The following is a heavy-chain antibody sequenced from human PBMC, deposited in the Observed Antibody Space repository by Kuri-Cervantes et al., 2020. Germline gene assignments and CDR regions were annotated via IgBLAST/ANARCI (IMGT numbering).Heavy chain of an antibody. CDR1: GFTFSRYW. J-gene: IGHJ4*02. CDR3: ASDPNRIAH. V-gene: IGHV3-7*04. D-gene: IGHD2-15*01. Sequence: GESLKISCAASGFTFSRYWMNWVRQAPGKGLEWVANIKQDGSEKYYVDSVKGRFTISRDNAKNSLYLQMNSLRAEDTAVYYCASDPNRIAHWGQGSLVTVSS. CDR2: IKQDGSEK.